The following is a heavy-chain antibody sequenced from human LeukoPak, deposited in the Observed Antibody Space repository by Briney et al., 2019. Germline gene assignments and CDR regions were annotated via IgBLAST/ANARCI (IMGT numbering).Heavy chain of an antibody. CDR1: GGTFSCYA. D-gene: IGHD6-13*01. CDR3: ARTPLAAAVTNWFDP. Sequence: GASVKVSCKASGGTFSCYAISWVRQAPGQGLEWMGWINAGNGNTKYSQKFQGRVTITRDTSASTACKELSSLRSEDTAVYYCARTPLAAAVTNWFDPWGQGTLVTVSS. CDR2: INAGNGNT. V-gene: IGHV1-3*01. J-gene: IGHJ5*02.